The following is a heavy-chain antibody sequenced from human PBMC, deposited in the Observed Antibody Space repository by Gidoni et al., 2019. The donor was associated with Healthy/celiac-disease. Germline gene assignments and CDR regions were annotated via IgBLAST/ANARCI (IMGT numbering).Heavy chain of an antibody. CDR3: ARGPMGFWSGYYW. CDR1: GFTFSSYS. D-gene: IGHD3-3*01. V-gene: IGHV3-48*01. J-gene: IGHJ4*02. CDR2: ISSSSSTI. Sequence: EVQLVESGGGLVQPGGSLRLSCAASGFTFSSYSMNWVRQAPGKGLEWVSYISSSSSTIYYADSVKGRFTISRDNAKNSLYLQMNSLRAEDTAVYYCARGPMGFWSGYYWWGQGTLVTVSS.